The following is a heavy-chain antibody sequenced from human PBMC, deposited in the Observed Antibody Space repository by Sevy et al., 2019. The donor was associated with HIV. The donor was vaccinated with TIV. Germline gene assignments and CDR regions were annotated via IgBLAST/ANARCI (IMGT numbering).Heavy chain of an antibody. D-gene: IGHD3-16*02. J-gene: IGHJ4*02. V-gene: IGHV3-30-3*01. CDR2: ISDDGSNK. CDR1: GFTFSSYA. CDR3: ATGELSGFDY. Sequence: GGSLRLSCAASGFTFSSYAMNWVRQAPGKGLEWVAVISDDGSNKYYADSVKGRFTISRENSKNTRYLQMNSLRAEDTAVYYCATGELSGFDYWGQGTLVTVSS.